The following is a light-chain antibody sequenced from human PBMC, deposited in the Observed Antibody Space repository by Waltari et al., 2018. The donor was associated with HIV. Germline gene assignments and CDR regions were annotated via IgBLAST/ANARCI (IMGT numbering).Light chain of an antibody. CDR2: EVS. J-gene: IGLJ3*02. V-gene: IGLV2-14*01. Sequence: QSALTQPASVSGSPGQSITLACTGTSSDVGRYRYVSWYQQHPGKAPKLMIYEVSNRPSGVSTRFSGSKSGNTASLTISGLQTEDEADYYCSSYTSTSTWVFGGGTKLTVL. CDR1: SSDVGRYRY. CDR3: SSYTSTSTWV.